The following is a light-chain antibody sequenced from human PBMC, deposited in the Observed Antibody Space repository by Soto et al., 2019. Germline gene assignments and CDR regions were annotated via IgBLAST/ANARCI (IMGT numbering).Light chain of an antibody. Sequence: DIQMTQSPSSLSAFVGDRVTITCRASQDISNYLAWFQQKPGKAPKSLIYGVSSLQSGVPSRFSGSRSGTDFTLTISSLQPEDSATYYCQQYKDYPITFGQGTRLEIK. CDR1: QDISNY. CDR3: QQYKDYPIT. V-gene: IGKV1-16*01. J-gene: IGKJ5*01. CDR2: GVS.